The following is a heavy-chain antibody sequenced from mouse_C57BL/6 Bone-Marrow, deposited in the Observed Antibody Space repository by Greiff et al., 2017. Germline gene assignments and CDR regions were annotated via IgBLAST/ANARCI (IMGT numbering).Heavy chain of an antibody. CDR2: IYPGSGNT. V-gene: IGHV1-76*01. CDR3: AREYFDV. CDR1: GYTFTDYY. Sequence: QVQLQQSGAELVRPGASVKLSCKASGYTFTDYYINWVKQRPGQGLEWIARIYPGSGNTYYNEKFKGKATLTADKSSSTAYMQLSSLTSEDSAVYFFAREYFDVWGTGTTVTVSS. J-gene: IGHJ1*03.